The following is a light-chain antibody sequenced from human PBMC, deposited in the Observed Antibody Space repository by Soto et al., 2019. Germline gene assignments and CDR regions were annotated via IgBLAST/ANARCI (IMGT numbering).Light chain of an antibody. V-gene: IGKV1-8*01. Sequence: AIRVTQSPSSFSASVGDRVTITCRASQGISRYLAWYQQRPGRAPKLLIYAASTLQSGVPSRFSGSGSGTDFTLTISCLQSEDFATYYCQQYYDYPRTFGQGTKVDIK. CDR2: AAS. CDR1: QGISRY. CDR3: QQYYDYPRT. J-gene: IGKJ1*01.